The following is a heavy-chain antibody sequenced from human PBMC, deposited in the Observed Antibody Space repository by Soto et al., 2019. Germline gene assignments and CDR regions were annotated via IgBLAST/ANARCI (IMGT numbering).Heavy chain of an antibody. CDR3: AHRGGGIVDWYFDL. J-gene: IGHJ2*01. D-gene: IGHD2-15*01. CDR1: GFSLGTYGVG. Sequence: QITLNESGPTLVKPTQTLTLTCTFSGFSLGTYGVGVGWIRQPPGKALEWLALIYWDDDKRYSPSLKSRLTITKDTSKRQVFLTLTNMDPVDTATYYCAHRGGGIVDWYFDLWGRGTQVIASS. V-gene: IGHV2-5*02. CDR2: IYWDDDK.